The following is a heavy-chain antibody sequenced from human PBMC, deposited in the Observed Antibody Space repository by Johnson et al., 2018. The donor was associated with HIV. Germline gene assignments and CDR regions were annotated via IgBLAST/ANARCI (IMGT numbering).Heavy chain of an antibody. V-gene: IGHV3-30*14. CDR2: ISYDGSNK. D-gene: IGHD6-13*01. Sequence: QMLLVESGGGVVQPGRSLILSCAASGFTFSSYAMHWVRQAPGKGLEWVAVISYDGSNKYYADSVKGRFTISRDNSKNTLYLQMNSLRGEDTAVYYCARSKGSIWYGSAFDIWGQGTMVTVSS. CDR1: GFTFSSYA. CDR3: ARSKGSIWYGSAFDI. J-gene: IGHJ3*02.